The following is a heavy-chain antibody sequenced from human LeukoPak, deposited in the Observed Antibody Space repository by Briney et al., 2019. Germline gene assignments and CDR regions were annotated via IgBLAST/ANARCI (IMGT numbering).Heavy chain of an antibody. J-gene: IGHJ4*02. V-gene: IGHV3-7*01. D-gene: IGHD1-26*01. Sequence: GGSLRLSCAASGFTFSRYWMSWVRQAPGKGLECVANIKQDGSEKHYVDSVKGRFTISRDNAKNSLYLQMNSLRAEDTAVYYCAGDRGSGYSGSQGIDYWGQGALVTVSS. CDR3: AGDRGSGYSGSQGIDY. CDR2: IKQDGSEK. CDR1: GFTFSRYW.